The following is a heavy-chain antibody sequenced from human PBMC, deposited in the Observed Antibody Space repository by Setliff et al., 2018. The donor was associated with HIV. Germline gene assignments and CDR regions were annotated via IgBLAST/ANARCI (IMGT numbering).Heavy chain of an antibody. CDR1: GDSISSYY. J-gene: IGHJ5*02. Sequence: SETLSLTCTVSGDSISSYYWSWIRQPPGKGLEWIGYIYYSGSTNYNPSLKSRVTISVDKSKNQFSVKLRSVTAADTAVYYCARDMTNYYDRSGSFGWFAPWGQGTPVTVSS. CDR2: IYYSGST. CDR3: ARDMTNYYDRSGSFGWFAP. D-gene: IGHD3-22*01. V-gene: IGHV4-59*12.